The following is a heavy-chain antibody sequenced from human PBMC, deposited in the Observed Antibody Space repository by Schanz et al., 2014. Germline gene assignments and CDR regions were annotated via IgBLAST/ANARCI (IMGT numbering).Heavy chain of an antibody. CDR1: GFTFSTHA. Sequence: EMQLLESGGGLIQPGGSLRLSCAASGFTFSTHAMSWVRQAPGKGLEWVSSISGDHRNTFYADSVKGRFTISRDNSKNTLYLQMSSLRVEDTAVYYCARVDSSGYFFDNWGQGTRVTVSS. J-gene: IGHJ4*02. CDR2: ISGDHRNT. CDR3: ARVDSSGYFFDN. V-gene: IGHV3-23*01. D-gene: IGHD3-22*01.